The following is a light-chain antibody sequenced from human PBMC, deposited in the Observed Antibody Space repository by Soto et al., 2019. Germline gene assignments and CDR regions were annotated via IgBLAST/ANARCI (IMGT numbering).Light chain of an antibody. CDR3: QQYNNWPPT. V-gene: IGKV3D-15*01. CDR1: QSVSGN. J-gene: IGKJ1*01. CDR2: GAS. Sequence: EIVMTQSPATLSVSPGERATLSCRASQSVSGNLAWYQQKPGQAPRLLIYGASTRATGIPARFSGSGSGTEFTLTNTSLQSEDFAVYYCQQYNNWPPTFGQGTKVEIK.